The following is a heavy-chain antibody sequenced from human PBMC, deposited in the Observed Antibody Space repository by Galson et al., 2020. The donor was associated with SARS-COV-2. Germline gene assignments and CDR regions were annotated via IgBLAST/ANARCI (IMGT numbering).Heavy chain of an antibody. V-gene: IGHV3-11*01. CDR2: ISRTGHAV. J-gene: IGHJ4*02. Sequence: GESLKISCSASGFTFSDYYMSWIRQAPGKGLEWVAYISRTGHAVDYADSVRGRFTISRDNAENSLFLQMNSLSVEDTAMYYCARDGLYGDYEEVRRWGQGTLVTVVS. CDR1: GFTFSDYY. D-gene: IGHD4-17*01. CDR3: ARDGLYGDYEEVRR.